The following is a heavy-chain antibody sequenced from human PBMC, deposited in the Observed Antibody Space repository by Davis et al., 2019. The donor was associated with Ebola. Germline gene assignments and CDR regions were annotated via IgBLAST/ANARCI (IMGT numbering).Heavy chain of an antibody. CDR3: ARDPSSTMSRGIVVPDYYFDY. Sequence: PGGSLRLSCAASGVTTFSDYYMSWIRQAPGKVLEWISYISGSGSTIYYADSVRGRFTISRDNAKNSLYLQMNSLKDEETAVYYCARDPSSTMSRGIVVPDYYFDYWGQGALVTVSS. CDR1: GVTTFSDYY. V-gene: IGHV3-11*04. J-gene: IGHJ4*02. D-gene: IGHD3-10*01. CDR2: ISGSGSTI.